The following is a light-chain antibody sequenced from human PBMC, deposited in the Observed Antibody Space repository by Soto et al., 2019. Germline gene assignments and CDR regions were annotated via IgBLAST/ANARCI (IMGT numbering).Light chain of an antibody. V-gene: IGKV3-11*01. J-gene: IGKJ4*01. CDR3: QQRNNWPPAT. CDR2: DAS. CDR1: QSVGRH. Sequence: IVLTQSPATLSLSPGERATLSCRASQSVGRHLAWYQQKPGQAPRLLIYDASNSATGVPARFSGSGSGTDFTLSISSLEPEDFAVYYCQQRNNWPPATFGGGTKVEIK.